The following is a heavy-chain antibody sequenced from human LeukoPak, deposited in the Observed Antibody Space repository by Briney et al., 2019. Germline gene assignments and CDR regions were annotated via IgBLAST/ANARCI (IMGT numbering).Heavy chain of an antibody. D-gene: IGHD3-10*01. CDR1: GYSISSGYY. CDR2: IYHSGST. V-gene: IGHV4-38-2*02. Sequence: SETLSLTCTVSGYSISSGYYWGWIRQPPGKGLEWIGSIYHSGSTYYNPSLKSRVTISVDTSKNQFSLKLSSVTAADTAVYYCARDYYGSGSYPGPDYYYYGMDVWGQGTTVTVSS. J-gene: IGHJ6*02. CDR3: ARDYYGSGSYPGPDYYYYGMDV.